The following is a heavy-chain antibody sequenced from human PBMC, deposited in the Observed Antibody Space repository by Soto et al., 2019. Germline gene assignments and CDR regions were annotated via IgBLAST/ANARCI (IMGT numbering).Heavy chain of an antibody. V-gene: IGHV1-69*13. Sequence: GASVKVSCKASGGTFSSYAISWVRQAPGQGLEWMGGIIPIFGTANYAQKFQGRVTITADESTSTAYMELSSLRSEDTAVYYCASSVVVTATVGYYGMDVWGQGTTVPSP. CDR3: ASSVVVTATVGYYGMDV. J-gene: IGHJ6*02. CDR1: GGTFSSYA. D-gene: IGHD2-21*02. CDR2: IIPIFGTA.